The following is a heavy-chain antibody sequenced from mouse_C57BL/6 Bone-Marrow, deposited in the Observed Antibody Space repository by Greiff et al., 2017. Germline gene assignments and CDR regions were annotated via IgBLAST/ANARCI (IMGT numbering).Heavy chain of an antibody. CDR2: INPNNGGT. V-gene: IGHV1-18*01. D-gene: IGHD2-4*01. Sequence: VQLKQSGPELVKPGASVKIPCKASGYTFTDYNMDWVKQSHGKSLEWIGDINPNNGGTIYNQKFKGKATLTVDKSSSTAYMELRSLTSEDTAVYYCARGPIYYDYDDWYFDVWGTGTTVTVSS. CDR1: GYTFTDYN. J-gene: IGHJ1*03. CDR3: ARGPIYYDYDDWYFDV.